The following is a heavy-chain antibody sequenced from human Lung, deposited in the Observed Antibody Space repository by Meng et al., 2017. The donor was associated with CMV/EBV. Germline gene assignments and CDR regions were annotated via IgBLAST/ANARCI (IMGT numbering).Heavy chain of an antibody. CDR1: GFTFSSYV. CDR2: IWYDGSNK. Sequence: GESLKISCAASGFTFSSYVMHWVRQAPGKGLEWVAVIWYDGSNKYYADSVKGRFTISRDNSKNTLYMQMNSLRAEDTAVYYCAKDVAAPTQPYYYYYGMEFXGQGXTVTVSS. V-gene: IGHV3-33*06. CDR3: AKDVAAPTQPYYYYYGMEF. D-gene: IGHD6-6*01. J-gene: IGHJ6*02.